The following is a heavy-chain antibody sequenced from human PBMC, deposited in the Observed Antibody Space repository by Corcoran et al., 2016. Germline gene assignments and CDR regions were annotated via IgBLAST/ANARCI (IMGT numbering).Heavy chain of an antibody. Sequence: QVQLVQSGAEVKKPGASVKVSCKASGYTFTSYAMHWVRQAPGQRLEWMGWINAGNGNTKYSQKFQGRVTITRDTSASTAYMELSSLRSEDTAVYYCARGEDTAMGPFDYWGQGTLVTVSS. CDR2: INAGNGNT. D-gene: IGHD5-18*01. CDR1: GYTFTSYA. V-gene: IGHV1-3*01. J-gene: IGHJ4*02. CDR3: ARGEDTAMGPFDY.